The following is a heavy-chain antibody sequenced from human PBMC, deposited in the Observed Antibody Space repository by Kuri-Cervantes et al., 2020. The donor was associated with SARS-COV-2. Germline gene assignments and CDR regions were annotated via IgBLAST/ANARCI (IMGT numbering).Heavy chain of an antibody. CDR3: ARDLWGGDY. V-gene: IGHV4-59*01. Sequence: GSLRLSCSVSGGSLGSSYWSWIRQPPGRGLEWIGYTSYSGNTNSNPSLKSRVTMSVDTSKNQFSLEMTSVTAADTAIYYFARDLWGGDYWGQGILVTVSS. CDR2: TSYSGNT. D-gene: IGHD2-21*01. J-gene: IGHJ4*02. CDR1: GGSLGSSY.